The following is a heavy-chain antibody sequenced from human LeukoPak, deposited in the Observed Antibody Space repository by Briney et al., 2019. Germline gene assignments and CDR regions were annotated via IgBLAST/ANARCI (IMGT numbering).Heavy chain of an antibody. D-gene: IGHD3/OR15-3a*01. Sequence: GGSLRLSCAASGFTFSSYSMNWVRQAPGKGLEWVSSISSSSSYIYYADSVKGRFTISRDNAKNSLYLQMNSLRPEDTAVYYCARVRDFGLLVDYWGQGTLVTVSS. CDR3: ARVRDFGLLVDY. CDR1: GFTFSSYS. J-gene: IGHJ4*02. V-gene: IGHV3-21*04. CDR2: ISSSSSYI.